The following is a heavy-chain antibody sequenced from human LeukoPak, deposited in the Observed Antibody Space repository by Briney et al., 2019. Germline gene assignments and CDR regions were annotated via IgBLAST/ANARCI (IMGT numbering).Heavy chain of an antibody. Sequence: SETLSLTCTVSGGSISSGGYYWSWIRQHPGKGLEWIGYIYYSGSTYYNPSFKSRVTISVDTSKNQFSLKLSSVTAADTAVYYCARVAGFGELLGFDYWGQGTLVTVSS. CDR1: GGSISSGGYY. J-gene: IGHJ4*02. CDR3: ARVAGFGELLGFDY. V-gene: IGHV4-31*03. CDR2: IYYSGST. D-gene: IGHD3-10*01.